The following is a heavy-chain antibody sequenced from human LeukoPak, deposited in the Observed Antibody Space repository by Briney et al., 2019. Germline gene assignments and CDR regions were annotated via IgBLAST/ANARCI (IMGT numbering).Heavy chain of an antibody. D-gene: IGHD6-13*01. CDR1: GYTFTSYG. CDR3: ARASSSSLTWFDP. CDR2: ISAYNGNT. V-gene: IGHV1-18*01. Sequence: ASVKVSCKASGYTFTSYGISWVRQAPGQGLEWMGWISAYNGNTNYAQKLQGRVTMTTDTSTSTACMELRSLRSDDTAVYYCARASSSSLTWFDPWGQGTLVTVSS. J-gene: IGHJ5*02.